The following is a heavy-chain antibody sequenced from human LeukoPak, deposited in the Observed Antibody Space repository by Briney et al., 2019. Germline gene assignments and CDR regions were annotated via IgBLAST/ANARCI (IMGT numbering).Heavy chain of an antibody. CDR3: ARDVRFYSGSGSYQHAFDI. J-gene: IGHJ3*02. D-gene: IGHD3-10*01. CDR2: IYYTGST. V-gene: IGHV4-61*01. Sequence: PSETLSLTCTVSGGSISSSIYYWSWIRQPPGKGLEWIGYIYYTGSTHYNPSLKSRVTISVDTSKNQFSLKLSSVTTADTAVYYCARDVRFYSGSGSYQHAFDIWGQGTMVTVSS. CDR1: GGSISSSIYY.